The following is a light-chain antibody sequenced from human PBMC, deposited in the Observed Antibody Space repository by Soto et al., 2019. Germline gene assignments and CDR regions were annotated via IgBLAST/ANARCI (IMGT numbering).Light chain of an antibody. J-gene: IGKJ1*01. CDR1: QSISSN. CDR2: GAS. V-gene: IGKV3-20*01. CDR3: QQYGSWT. Sequence: EIVMTQSPASLSVSPGERATLSCRASQSISSNLAWYKQKPGQAPRLLIYGASSRATGIPDRFSGSGSGTDFTLTISRLEPEDFAVYYCQQYGSWTFGQGTKVDIK.